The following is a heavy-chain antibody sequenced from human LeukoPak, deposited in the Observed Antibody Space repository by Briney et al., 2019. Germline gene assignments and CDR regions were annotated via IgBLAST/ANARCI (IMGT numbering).Heavy chain of an antibody. D-gene: IGHD3-16*01. CDR2: ISSSMSIT. CDR1: GFSLSGYS. CDR3: ARGGGLDV. V-gene: IGHV3-48*04. Sequence: GGSLRLSCAASGFSLSGYSMNWVRQTPGKGLEWISYISSSMSITYYADSVKGRFTISRDNAKNSLYLQMSNLRAEDTAVYFCARGGGLDVWGQGATVTVSS. J-gene: IGHJ6*02.